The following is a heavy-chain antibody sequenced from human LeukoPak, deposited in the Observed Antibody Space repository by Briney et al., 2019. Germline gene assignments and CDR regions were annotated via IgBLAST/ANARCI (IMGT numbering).Heavy chain of an antibody. V-gene: IGHV1-2*02. J-gene: IGHJ4*02. CDR1: GYTFTGYY. D-gene: IGHD6-13*01. CDR2: INPNSGGT. CDR3: ARSLISSSWYRSDY. Sequence: GASVKVSCKASGYTFTGYYMHWVRQAPGQGLEWMGWINPNSGGTNYAQRFQGRVTMTRDTSISTAYMELDSLRSDDTAVYYCARSLISSSWYRSDYWGQGTLVTVSS.